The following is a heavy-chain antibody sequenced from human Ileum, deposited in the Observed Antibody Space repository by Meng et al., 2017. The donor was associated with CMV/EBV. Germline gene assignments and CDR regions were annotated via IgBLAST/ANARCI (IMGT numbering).Heavy chain of an antibody. CDR2: TYYRSKWYS. J-gene: IGHJ4*02. D-gene: IGHD3-16*02. Sequence: SQTPSLTRAISGDSVSNNIDTWNWIRQSPSRGLEWLGMTYYRSKWYSDYVVSVKSRITIIADTSKNQFSLQMNSVTPEDTAVYYCARGRNRAFDSWGQGALDTVSS. V-gene: IGHV6-1*01. CDR1: GDSVSNNIDT. CDR3: ARGRNRAFDS.